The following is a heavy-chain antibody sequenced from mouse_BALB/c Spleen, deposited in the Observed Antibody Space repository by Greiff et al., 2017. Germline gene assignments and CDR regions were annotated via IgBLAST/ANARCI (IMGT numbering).Heavy chain of an antibody. J-gene: IGHJ3*01. CDR1: GFTFSSYW. V-gene: IGHV6-6*02. Sequence: EVQLVESGGGLVQPGGSMKLSCVASGFTFSSYWMSWVRQSPEKGLEWVAEIRLKSDNYATHYAESVKGKFTISRDDSKSRLYLQMNSLRAEDTGIYYCTTGSAWFAYWGQGTLVTVSA. CDR2: IRLKSDNYAT. D-gene: IGHD4-1*01. CDR3: TTGSAWFAY.